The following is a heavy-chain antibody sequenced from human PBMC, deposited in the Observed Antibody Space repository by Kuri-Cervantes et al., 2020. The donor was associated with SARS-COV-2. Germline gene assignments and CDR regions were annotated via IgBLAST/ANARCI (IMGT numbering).Heavy chain of an antibody. J-gene: IGHJ2*01. CDR2: IYTSGST. Sequence: ESLRLSCTVSGGSISSNYWSWIRQPAGKGLEWNGRIYTSGSTNYNPPLKGRVTISVDTSTIKFSLKLSSVTAADTAVYYCARDHRGKNWNNRTFWYFDLWGRGTLVTVSS. D-gene: IGHD1/OR15-1a*01. CDR1: GGSISSNY. V-gene: IGHV4-4*07. CDR3: ARDHRGKNWNNRTFWYFDL.